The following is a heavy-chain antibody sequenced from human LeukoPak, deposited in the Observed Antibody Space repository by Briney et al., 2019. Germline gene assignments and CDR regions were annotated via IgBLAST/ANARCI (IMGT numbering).Heavy chain of an antibody. D-gene: IGHD2-15*01. CDR3: ARAYCSGGSCLLDF. V-gene: IGHV1-18*01. Sequence: ASVNLSCKASGYTFNSKGISWVRQAPGQRLEWMGWISIYSGNTNYAQKFQGRVAMTSDTSTTTVYMELRSLRSDDTAVYYCARAYCSGGSCLLDFWGQGAQVTVSS. CDR1: GYTFNSKG. J-gene: IGHJ4*02. CDR2: ISIYSGNT.